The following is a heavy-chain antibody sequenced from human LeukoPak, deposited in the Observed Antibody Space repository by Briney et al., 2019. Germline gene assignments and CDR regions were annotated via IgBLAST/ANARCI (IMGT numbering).Heavy chain of an antibody. D-gene: IGHD3-10*01. Sequence: QPGGSLRLSCAASGFTVSSNYMSWVRQAPGKGLEWVSVIYSGGSTYYADSVKGRFTISRDNSKNTLYLQMNSLRAEDTAVYYCARDGVLLWFGEFDYLGQGTLVTVSS. CDR1: GFTVSSNY. CDR3: ARDGVLLWFGEFDY. V-gene: IGHV3-66*01. CDR2: IYSGGST. J-gene: IGHJ4*02.